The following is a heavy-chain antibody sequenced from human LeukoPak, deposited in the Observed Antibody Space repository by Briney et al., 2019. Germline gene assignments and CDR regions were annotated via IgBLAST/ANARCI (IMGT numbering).Heavy chain of an antibody. Sequence: GGSLRLSRAVSGFTFSSYGMTWVRQAPGKGLEWVSAISGGGGSTYYADSVKGRFTISRDNAKNSLYLQMNSLRAEDTAVYYCASDVVVTADFDYWGQGTLVTVSS. V-gene: IGHV3-23*01. J-gene: IGHJ4*02. D-gene: IGHD2-21*02. CDR2: ISGGGGST. CDR3: ASDVVVTADFDY. CDR1: GFTFSSYG.